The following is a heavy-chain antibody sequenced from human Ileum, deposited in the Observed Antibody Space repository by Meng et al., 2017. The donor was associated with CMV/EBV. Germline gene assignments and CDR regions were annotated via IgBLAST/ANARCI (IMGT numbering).Heavy chain of an antibody. CDR3: ARGYCSSTSCFFGGLDSLFDY. CDR1: FNNYG. Sequence: FNNYGMNWVRQAPGKGRQCVSFISSSNYIYNADSVKGRSTISRDNAKNSLYLQMNSLRAEDTAVYYCARGYCSSTSCFFGGLDSLFDYWGQGTLVTVSS. V-gene: IGHV3-21*01. CDR2: ISSSNYI. J-gene: IGHJ4*02. D-gene: IGHD2-2*01.